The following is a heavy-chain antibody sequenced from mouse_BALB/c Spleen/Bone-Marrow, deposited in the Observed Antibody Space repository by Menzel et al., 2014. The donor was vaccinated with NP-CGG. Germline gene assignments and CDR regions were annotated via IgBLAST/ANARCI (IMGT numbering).Heavy chain of an antibody. CDR3: ATLRVVRGY. CDR2: IWAGGST. CDR1: GFSLTSYC. Sequence: QVQLKESGPGLVAPSQSLSITCTVSGFSLTSYCVHWVRQPPGKGLEWLGVIWAGGSTNYNSALMSRLSISKDNSKSQVFLKMNSLQTDDSAMYYCATLRVVRGYWGQGTLVTVSA. J-gene: IGHJ3*01. V-gene: IGHV2-9*02. D-gene: IGHD1-1*01.